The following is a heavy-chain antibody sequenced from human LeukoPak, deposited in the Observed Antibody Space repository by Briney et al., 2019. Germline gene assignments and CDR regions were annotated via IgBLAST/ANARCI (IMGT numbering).Heavy chain of an antibody. CDR1: GFTLNNYW. CDR2: IQKDGSEA. D-gene: IGHD1/OR15-1a*01. J-gene: IGHJ2*01. V-gene: IGHV3-7*01. CDR3: ARAGVTNQLGQTYWYFDL. Sequence: GGPLRLSCTASGFTLNNYWMTWVRQAPGKGLEWVAKIQKDGSEAYYVDSMKGRFTVSRDNAENSLYLQMTNLRAEDTAVYSCARAGVTNQLGQTYWYFDLWGRGTLVTVSS.